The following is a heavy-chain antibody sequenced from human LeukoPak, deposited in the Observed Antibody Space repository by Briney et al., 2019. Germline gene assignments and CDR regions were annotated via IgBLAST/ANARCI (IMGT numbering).Heavy chain of an antibody. Sequence: SQTLSLTCTVSGGSISSGSYYWSWIRQPAGKGLEWIGRIYTSGSTNYNPSLKSRVTISVDTSKNQFSLKLSSVTAADTAVYYCARESLLWSGYSVGDYWGQGTLVTVSS. CDR3: ARESLLWSGYSVGDY. V-gene: IGHV4-61*02. D-gene: IGHD3-3*01. J-gene: IGHJ4*02. CDR2: IYTSGST. CDR1: GGSISSGSYY.